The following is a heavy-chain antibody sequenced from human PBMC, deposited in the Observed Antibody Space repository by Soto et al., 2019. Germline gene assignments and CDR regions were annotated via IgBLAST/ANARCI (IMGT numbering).Heavy chain of an antibody. D-gene: IGHD2-21*01. V-gene: IGHV1-69*08. J-gene: IGHJ6*02. Sequence: QVQLVQSGAEVKKPGSSVRVSCRSSGDTFSSYIVNWLRLAPGRGLEWMGRVIPVLTTTDYAQNFRGRVTISADGSTNTVYRDLSSLRSDDTAVYYCARRRYCGDECYHKHYYGVDVWGQGSLVTVAS. CDR2: VIPVLTTT. CDR3: ARRRYCGDECYHKHYYGVDV. CDR1: GDTFSSYI.